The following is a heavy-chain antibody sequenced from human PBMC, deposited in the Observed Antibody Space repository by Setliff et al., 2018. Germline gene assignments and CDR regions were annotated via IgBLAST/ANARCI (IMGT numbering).Heavy chain of an antibody. V-gene: IGHV4-61*08. D-gene: IGHD1-1*01. CDR2: TNHSGST. CDR1: GGSISSGGYY. Sequence: SETLSLTCTVSGGSISSGGYYWSWIRQPPGKGLEWIGETNHSGSTNYNPSLKSRVSISVDTSKNQLSLTLSSVTAADTAVYYCVREGYSEYFQDWGRGTLVTVSS. CDR3: VREGYSEYFQD. J-gene: IGHJ1*01.